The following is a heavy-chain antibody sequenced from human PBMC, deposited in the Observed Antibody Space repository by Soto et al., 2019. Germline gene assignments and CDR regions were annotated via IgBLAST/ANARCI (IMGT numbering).Heavy chain of an antibody. D-gene: IGHD5-18*01. V-gene: IGHV4-39*07. CDR3: ARAAPGYSYGPIRYYYYGMDV. CDR2: IFYSGTT. Sequence: PSETLSLTCIVSGDSITNSSYYWGWIRQPPGKGLEWIGSIFYSGTTYYNPSLKSRVTISVDTSKNQFSLKLSSVTAADTAVYYCARAAPGYSYGPIRYYYYGMDVWGQGTTVTVSS. CDR1: GDSITNSSYY. J-gene: IGHJ6*02.